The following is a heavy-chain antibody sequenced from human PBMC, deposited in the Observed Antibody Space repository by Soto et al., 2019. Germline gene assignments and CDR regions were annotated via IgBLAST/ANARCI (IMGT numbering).Heavy chain of an antibody. V-gene: IGHV1-2*02. CDR2: INPNSGGT. Sequence: ASVKVSFKASGYTFSGYHIHWLRQAPGQGLEWMGWINPNSGGTNYAQKFQGRVTVTRDTPTSTAYMELSRLTSDDTAVYYCARSLTEGYCTITGCYTRPLYGMDVWGQGTTVTVSS. D-gene: IGHD2-2*02. J-gene: IGHJ6*02. CDR3: ARSLTEGYCTITGCYTRPLYGMDV. CDR1: GYTFSGYH.